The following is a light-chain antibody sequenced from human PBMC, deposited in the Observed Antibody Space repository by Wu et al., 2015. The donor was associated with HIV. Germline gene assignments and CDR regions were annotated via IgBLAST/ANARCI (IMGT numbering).Light chain of an antibody. Sequence: EIVMTQSPATLSVSPGERATLSCRASQSVSSNLAWYQQKPGQAPKLLIYDTSKRATGIPARFSGSGSGTDFTLTISSLEPDDFAVYYCQQRSNWLTFGGGTKVEIK. V-gene: IGKV3-11*01. CDR2: DTS. J-gene: IGKJ4*01. CDR1: QSVSSN. CDR3: QQRSNWLT.